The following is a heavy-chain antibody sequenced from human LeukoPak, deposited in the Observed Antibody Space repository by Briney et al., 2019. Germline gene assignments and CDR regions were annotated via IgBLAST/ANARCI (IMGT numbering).Heavy chain of an antibody. J-gene: IGHJ6*02. CDR2: ISSSGSTI. Sequence: GGSLGLSCAASGFTFSSYEMNWVRQAPGKGLEWVSYISSSGSTIYYADSVKGRFTISRDNAKNSLYLQMNSLGAEDTAVYYCARDSVAATYLYYYYYGMDVWGQGTTVTVSS. V-gene: IGHV3-48*03. D-gene: IGHD2-15*01. CDR1: GFTFSSYE. CDR3: ARDSVAATYLYYYYYGMDV.